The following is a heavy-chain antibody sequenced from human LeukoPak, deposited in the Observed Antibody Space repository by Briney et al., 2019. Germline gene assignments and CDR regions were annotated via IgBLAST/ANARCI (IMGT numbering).Heavy chain of an antibody. J-gene: IGHJ6*03. CDR3: AREGNTRHYMDV. CDR1: GYTFTRYW. V-gene: IGHV5-51*01. D-gene: IGHD2-15*01. CDR2: IYPGDSDT. Sequence: GESLKISCKASGYTFTRYWIGWVRQVPGKGLEWMGIIYPGDSDTTYSPSFRGQVTISADKSSSIIYLQWSSLKAPDTAMYYCAREGNTRHYMDVWGKGTTVTVSS.